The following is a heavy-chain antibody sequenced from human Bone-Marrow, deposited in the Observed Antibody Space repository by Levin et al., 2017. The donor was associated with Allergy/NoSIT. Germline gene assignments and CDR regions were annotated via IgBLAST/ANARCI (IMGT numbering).Heavy chain of an antibody. J-gene: IGHJ4*02. CDR3: VRGLPDY. CDR1: GFTFSSYS. Sequence: GESLKISCATSGFTFSSYSMNWVRQAPGKGLEWVSYINSSSGTIYYADSVKGRFTISRDNAKKSLYLQMSSLRVEDTSVYYCVRGLPDYWGQGTLVTVSS. CDR2: INSSSGTI. V-gene: IGHV3-48*01.